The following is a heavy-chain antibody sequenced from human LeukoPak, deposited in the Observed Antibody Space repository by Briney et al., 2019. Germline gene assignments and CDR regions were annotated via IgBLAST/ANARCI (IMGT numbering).Heavy chain of an antibody. CDR1: GGSISSYY. Sequence: SETLSLTCTVSGGSISSYYWSWIRQPPGKGLEWIGYIYYSGSTNYNPSLKSRVTISVDTSKNQFSLKLSSVTAADTAVYYCARGGYRYYYYMDVWGKGTTVTVSS. V-gene: IGHV4-59*01. CDR3: ARGGYRYYYYMDV. J-gene: IGHJ6*03. CDR2: IYYSGST. D-gene: IGHD1-1*01.